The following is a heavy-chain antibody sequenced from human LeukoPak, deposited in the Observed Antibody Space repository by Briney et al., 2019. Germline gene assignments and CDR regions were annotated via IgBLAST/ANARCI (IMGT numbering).Heavy chain of an antibody. CDR2: IKQGGSEK. D-gene: IGHD2-15*01. J-gene: IGHJ6*04. CDR3: ARDFGLRCSGGTCYSVYYYGMDV. V-gene: IGHV3-7*03. Sequence: GGSLRLSCSASGFSFSNYAMYWVRQAPGKGLEWVANIKQGGSEKYYVDFVKGRFTISRDNAKNSLYLQMNSLRAEDTAVYYCARDFGLRCSGGTCYSVYYYGMDVWGKGTTVTVSS. CDR1: GFSFSNYA.